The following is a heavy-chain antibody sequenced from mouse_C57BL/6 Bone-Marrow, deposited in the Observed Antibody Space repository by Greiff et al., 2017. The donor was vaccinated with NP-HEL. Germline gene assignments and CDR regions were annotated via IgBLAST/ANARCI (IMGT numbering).Heavy chain of an antibody. CDR2: IDPSDSYT. CDR1: GYTFTSYW. J-gene: IGHJ2*01. D-gene: IGHD1-1*01. CDR3: ARDYYGSRVYYFDY. V-gene: IGHV1-59*01. Sequence: QVQLQQPGAELVRPGTSVKLSCKASGYTFTSYWMHWVKQRPGQGLEWIGVIDPSDSYTNYNQKFKGKATLTVDTSSSTDYMQLSSLTSEDSAVYYCARDYYGSRVYYFDYWGQGTTLTVSS.